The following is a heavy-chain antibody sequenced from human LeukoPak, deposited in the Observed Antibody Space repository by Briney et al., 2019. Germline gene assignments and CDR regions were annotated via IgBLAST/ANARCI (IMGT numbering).Heavy chain of an antibody. CDR1: GEXLSKYY. CDR2: INHRGST. D-gene: IGHD1-26*01. V-gene: IGHV4-34*01. Sequence: SETLSLTCAVYGEXLSKYYCTWIRQSPGKGLEWIGEINHRGSTNLNPSLKNRVTLSVDTSKHQFSLKLTSVTAADAAVYYCASSVGSTDYWGQGTLVTVSS. CDR3: ASSVGSTDY. J-gene: IGHJ4*02.